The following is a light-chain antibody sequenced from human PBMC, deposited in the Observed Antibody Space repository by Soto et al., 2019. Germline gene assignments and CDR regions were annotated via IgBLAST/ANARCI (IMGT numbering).Light chain of an antibody. V-gene: IGKV3-20*01. J-gene: IGKJ2*01. Sequence: EVVLTQSPGTLSLSPGERATLSCRASQSVDRSYLAWYQQRPDQAPRLLIYGASSRATGIPDRFSGSGSGTDFTLTISRLEPEDFAVYYCQQYGSSPPMFTFGQGTKLEIK. CDR1: QSVDRSY. CDR3: QQYGSSPPMFT. CDR2: GAS.